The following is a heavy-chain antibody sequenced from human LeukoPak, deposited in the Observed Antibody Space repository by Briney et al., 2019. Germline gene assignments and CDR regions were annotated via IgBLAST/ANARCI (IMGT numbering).Heavy chain of an antibody. CDR1: GGSISSYY. J-gene: IGHJ6*03. CDR2: IYTSGST. D-gene: IGHD2-2*02. Sequence: SETLSLTCTVSGGSISSYYWSWIRQPAGKGLEWIGRIYTSGSTNSNPSLKSRVTMSVDTSKSQFSLKLSSVTAADTAVYYCARGPYCSSTSCYTSYYYYYMDVWGKGTTVTVSS. CDR3: ARGPYCSSTSCYTSYYYYYMDV. V-gene: IGHV4-4*07.